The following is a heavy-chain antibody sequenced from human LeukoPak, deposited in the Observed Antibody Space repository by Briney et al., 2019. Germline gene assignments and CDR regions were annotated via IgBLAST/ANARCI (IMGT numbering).Heavy chain of an antibody. CDR3: AKSRSGWYPI. J-gene: IGHJ3*01. CDR1: GFTFSSYG. CDR2: ISYDGRSQ. Sequence: GGSLRLSCAASGFTFSSYGMHWVRQAPGKGPEWVAVISYDGRSQYFADSVKGRFTISRDNPKNTLYLQMNSLRVEDTAVYYCAKSRSGWYPIWGQGTMVTVSS. D-gene: IGHD3-3*01. V-gene: IGHV3-30*18.